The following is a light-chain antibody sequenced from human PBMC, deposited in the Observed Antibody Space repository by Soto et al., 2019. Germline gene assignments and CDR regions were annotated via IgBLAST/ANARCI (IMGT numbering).Light chain of an antibody. CDR2: RNN. CDR3: AAWDAGVSGPA. V-gene: IGLV1-47*01. Sequence: QSVLTQPPSASGTPGQRVTISCSGSSSNIGSKYVYWYQQLPGTAPKLLMYRNNQRPSGVPDRFSGSKSGTSASLAISGLRSEDEAEYYCAAWDAGVSGPAFGGGTKVTVL. CDR1: SSNIGSKY. J-gene: IGLJ2*01.